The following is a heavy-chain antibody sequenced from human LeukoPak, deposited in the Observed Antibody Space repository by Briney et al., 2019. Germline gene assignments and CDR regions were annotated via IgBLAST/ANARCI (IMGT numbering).Heavy chain of an antibody. CDR2: MNPNSGNT. CDR1: GYTFTSYD. D-gene: IGHD3-3*01. V-gene: IGHV1-8*03. Sequence: ASVKVSCKASGYTFTSYDINWVRQATGQGLEWMGWMNPNSGNTGYAQKFQGRVTITRNTSISTAYMELSSLRSEDTAVYYCARGGSRITIFGVATTAFDIWGQGTMVTASS. CDR3: ARGGSRITIFGVATTAFDI. J-gene: IGHJ3*02.